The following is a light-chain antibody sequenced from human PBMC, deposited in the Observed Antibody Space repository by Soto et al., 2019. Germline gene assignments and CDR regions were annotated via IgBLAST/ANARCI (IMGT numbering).Light chain of an antibody. CDR3: QQYDNWPGT. Sequence: EIVMTQSPVTLSVSPGETATLSCRVSQSVSSNLAWYQQRPGLAPRLLIYDSSARATGLPARFSGSGSGTEFTLTITSLQSEDFAIYYCQQYDNWPGTFGQGTKVEIK. V-gene: IGKV3-15*01. CDR1: QSVSSN. CDR2: DSS. J-gene: IGKJ1*01.